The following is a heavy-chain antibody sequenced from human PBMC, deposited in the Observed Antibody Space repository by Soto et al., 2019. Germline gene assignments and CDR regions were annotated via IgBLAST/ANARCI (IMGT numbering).Heavy chain of an antibody. CDR3: AKGVGFGELISAFDI. D-gene: IGHD3-10*01. CDR1: GFTFSSYA. Sequence: PGGSLRLSCAASGFTFSSYAMHWVRQAPGKGLEWVSAISGSGGSTYYADSVKGRFTISRDNSKNTLYLQMNSLRAEDTAVYYCAKGVGFGELISAFDIWGQGTMVTVSS. CDR2: ISGSGGST. V-gene: IGHV3-23*01. J-gene: IGHJ3*02.